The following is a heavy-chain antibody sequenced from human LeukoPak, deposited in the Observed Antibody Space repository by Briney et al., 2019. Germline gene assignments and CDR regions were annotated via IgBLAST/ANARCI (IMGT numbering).Heavy chain of an antibody. CDR3: TTVERWLLRSSPY. Sequence: PGGSLRLSCAASGFTFTNAWMTWVRQAPGKGLEWVGRIKTKIDGETTDYAEPVKGRFTISRDDSKNTLYLQMNSLKTDDTAVYYCTTVERWLLRSSPYWSQGTLVTVSS. J-gene: IGHJ4*02. CDR2: IKTKIDGETT. V-gene: IGHV3-15*01. D-gene: IGHD4-23*01. CDR1: GFTFTNAW.